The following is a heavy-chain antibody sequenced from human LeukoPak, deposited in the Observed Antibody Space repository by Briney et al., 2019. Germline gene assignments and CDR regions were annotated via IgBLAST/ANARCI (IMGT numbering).Heavy chain of an antibody. V-gene: IGHV4-59*08. CDR3: ARRIRGGNSAYYFDY. CDR1: GGSISSYY. J-gene: IGHJ4*02. CDR2: IYYSGST. D-gene: IGHD4-23*01. Sequence: PSETLSLTCTVSGGSISSYYWSWIRQPPGKGLEWIGYIYYSGSTNYNPSLKCRVTISVDTSKNQFSLKLSSVTAADTAVYYCARRIRGGNSAYYFDYWGQGTLVTVSS.